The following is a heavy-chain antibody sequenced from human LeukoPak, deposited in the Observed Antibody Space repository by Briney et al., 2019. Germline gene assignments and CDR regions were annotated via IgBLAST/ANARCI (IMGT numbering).Heavy chain of an antibody. Sequence: SETLSLTCVVSGGSISSGGYSWSWIRQPPGKGLEWIGYIYYSGSTYYNPSLKSRVTISVDTPKNQFSLKLSSVTAADTAVYYCARGDCSSTSCYVGPNWFDPWGQGTLVTVSS. V-gene: IGHV4-30-4*07. J-gene: IGHJ5*02. CDR1: GGSISSGGYS. CDR2: IYYSGST. CDR3: ARGDCSSTSCYVGPNWFDP. D-gene: IGHD2-2*01.